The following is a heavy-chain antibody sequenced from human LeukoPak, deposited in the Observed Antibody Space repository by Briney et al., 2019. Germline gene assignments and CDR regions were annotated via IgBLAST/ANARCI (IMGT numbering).Heavy chain of an antibody. CDR3: ITDRDSLVWFGAGGH. D-gene: IGHD3-10*01. CDR1: GFNFNNAW. Sequence: GGSLRLSCAASGFNFNNAWLDWVRQTPGQGLEWVGQIKTNADGGTADYAAPVKGRFTISRDDSKNMLYLQMNSLKTEDTAVYYCITDRDSLVWFGAGGHWGQGTLVTDSS. J-gene: IGHJ1*01. V-gene: IGHV3-15*07. CDR2: IKTNADGGTA.